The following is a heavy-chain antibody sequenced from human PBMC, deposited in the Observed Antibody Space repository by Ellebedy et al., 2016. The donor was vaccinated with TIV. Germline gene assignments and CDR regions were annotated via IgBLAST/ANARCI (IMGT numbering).Heavy chain of an antibody. V-gene: IGHV5-51*01. CDR1: GYTFIMHW. CDR3: ARLTGHCSSCYNDF. CDR2: IYPTDSTT. J-gene: IGHJ4*02. D-gene: IGHD2-2*01. Sequence: GGSLRLSXKGSGYTFIMHWIVWVRQMPGKGLEWMGMIYPTDSTTKYSPSFQGQVTISVDKSITTAYLHWSSLKASDTAMYYCARLTGHCSSCYNDFWGQGTLVTVS.